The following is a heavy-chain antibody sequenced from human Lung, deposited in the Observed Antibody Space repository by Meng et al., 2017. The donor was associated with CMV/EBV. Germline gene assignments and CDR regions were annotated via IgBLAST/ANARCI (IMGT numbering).Heavy chain of an antibody. CDR2: MNPNNGNT. J-gene: IGHJ6*02. CDR3: AREGVRVSMGAMDV. CDR1: GYTFTSYD. D-gene: IGHD2/OR15-2a*01. V-gene: IGHV1-8*03. Sequence: SVXVSXXASGYTFTSYDINWVRQATGQGLEWMGWMNPNNGNTGYAQKFQGRITITRDSSINTAYMELSSLRSENTAVYYCAREGVRVSMGAMDVWGQGTTVTVSS.